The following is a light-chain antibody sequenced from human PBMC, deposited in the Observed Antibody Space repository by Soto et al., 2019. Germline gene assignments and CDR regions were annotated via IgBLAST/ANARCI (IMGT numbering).Light chain of an antibody. CDR1: QSVSSSY. J-gene: IGKJ1*01. Sequence: EIELTQSPGTLSLSPGERATLSCRASQSVSSSYLAWYQQKPGQAPRLLIYGASSRSTGIPDRFSGSGAGTAFTLPISRLEQEEFVVYYYQQNYSSAPWTFGQGTKVEIK. CDR3: QQNYSSAPWT. V-gene: IGKV3-20*01. CDR2: GAS.